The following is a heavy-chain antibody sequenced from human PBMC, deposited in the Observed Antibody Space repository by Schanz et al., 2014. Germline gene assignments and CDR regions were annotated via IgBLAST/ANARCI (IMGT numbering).Heavy chain of an antibody. Sequence: QVQLVQSGAEVKKPGASVKVSCKASGYTFTSYGISWVRQAPGQGREWVGWISVYNHNKEYDQKLQGRVTMTTDTSKSTAYMALTELRSDDTDVYYCARDRRFFDRDDLYYFDSWGQGTLVNVSS. CDR3: ARDRRFFDRDDLYYFDS. J-gene: IGHJ4*02. CDR2: ISVYNHNK. CDR1: GYTFTSYG. D-gene: IGHD3-3*01. V-gene: IGHV1-18*01.